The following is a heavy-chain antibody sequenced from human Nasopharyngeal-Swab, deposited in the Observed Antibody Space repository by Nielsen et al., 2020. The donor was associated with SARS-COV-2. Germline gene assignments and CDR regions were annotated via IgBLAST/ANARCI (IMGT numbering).Heavy chain of an antibody. Sequence: GGSLRLSCAASGFTFSSYGMHWVRQAPGKGLEWVAVIWYDGSNKYYADPVKGRFTISRDNSKNTLYLQMNSLRAEDTAVYYCARVGSSWYGINYYYYMDVWGKGTTVTVSS. CDR3: ARVGSSWYGINYYYYMDV. CDR2: IWYDGSNK. J-gene: IGHJ6*03. D-gene: IGHD6-13*01. V-gene: IGHV3-33*01. CDR1: GFTFSSYG.